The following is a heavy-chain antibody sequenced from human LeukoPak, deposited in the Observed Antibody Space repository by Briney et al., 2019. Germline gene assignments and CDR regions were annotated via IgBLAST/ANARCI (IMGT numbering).Heavy chain of an antibody. CDR2: INPSGGST. Sequence: ASVKVSCKASGYTFTSYYMHWVRQAPGQGLEWMGIINPSGGSTSYAQKFQGRVTMTRDTSTSTVYMELSSLRSEDTAVYYCARAGRPERITMVRGANTGGYYFDYWGQGTLVTVSS. D-gene: IGHD3-10*01. CDR3: ARAGRPERITMVRGANTGGYYFDY. J-gene: IGHJ4*02. V-gene: IGHV1-46*01. CDR1: GYTFTSYY.